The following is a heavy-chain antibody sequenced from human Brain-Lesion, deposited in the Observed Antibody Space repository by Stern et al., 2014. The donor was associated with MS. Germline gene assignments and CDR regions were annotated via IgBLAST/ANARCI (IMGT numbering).Heavy chain of an antibody. CDR1: GFTFDDYA. D-gene: IGHD1-14*01. J-gene: IGHJ4*02. CDR2: ISWNSGTI. CDR3: ARDITGSSAYFAY. V-gene: IGHV3-9*01. Sequence: VQLVESGGDLVQPGRSLRLSCAAFGFTFDDYAMHWVRQAPGKGLAWVGGISWNSGTIGYADAVKGRFTTSRDNAYSSLYLQMNSLRPEDTALYYCARDITGSSAYFAYWGQGTLVTVSS.